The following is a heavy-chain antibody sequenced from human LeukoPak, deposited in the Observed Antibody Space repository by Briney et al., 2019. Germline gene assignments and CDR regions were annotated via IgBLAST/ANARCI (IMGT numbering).Heavy chain of an antibody. Sequence: GESLKISLKGSGYSFTYYWSGRVRQMPGKGLGWMGIIYPDDSDTKYSPSFQGQVTISADKSISTAYMQWSSLKASDTAMSYCARPPYTSLSDAFAIWGQGTMVTVSS. CDR2: IYPDDSDT. CDR1: GYSFTYYW. CDR3: ARPPYTSLSDAFAI. V-gene: IGHV5-51*01. D-gene: IGHD3-16*01. J-gene: IGHJ3*02.